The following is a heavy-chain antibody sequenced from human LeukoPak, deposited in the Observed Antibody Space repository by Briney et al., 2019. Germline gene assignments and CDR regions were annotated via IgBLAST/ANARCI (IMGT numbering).Heavy chain of an antibody. CDR1: GGSFSGYY. J-gene: IGHJ4*02. V-gene: IGHV4-34*01. Sequence: SETLSLTCAVYGGSFSGYYWSWIRQPPGKGLEWIGEINHSGSTNYNPSLKSRVTISVDTSKNQFSLKLSSVTAADTAVYYCARESRPSYYYGSGSYYSLPFDYWGQGTLVTVSS. CDR2: INHSGST. CDR3: ARESRPSYYYGSGSYYSLPFDY. D-gene: IGHD3-10*01.